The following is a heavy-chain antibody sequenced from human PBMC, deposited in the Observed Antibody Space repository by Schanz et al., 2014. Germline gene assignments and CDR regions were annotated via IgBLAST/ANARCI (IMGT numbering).Heavy chain of an antibody. Sequence: VQLVESGGGLVQPGGSLRLSCAGSGFTFADYYMTWIRQAPGKGLEWISYVSSYDTTVSYADSVKGRFTISRDNAKNSVYLQMNSLRAEDTAVYFCARDGGRDGYNLAFDVWGQGTLVTVSS. J-gene: IGHJ3*01. D-gene: IGHD5-12*01. V-gene: IGHV3-11*01. CDR2: VSSYDTTV. CDR3: ARDGGRDGYNLAFDV. CDR1: GFTFADYY.